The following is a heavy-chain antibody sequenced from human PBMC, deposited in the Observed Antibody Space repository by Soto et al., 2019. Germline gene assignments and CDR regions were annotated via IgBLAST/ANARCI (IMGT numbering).Heavy chain of an antibody. J-gene: IGHJ4*02. V-gene: IGHV3-33*06. CDR1: GFSFSSHG. Sequence: GSLRLSCAASGFSFSSHGMHWVRQAPGKGLEWVAVIWYDGRNKYYAGSVEGRFTISRDNSKKTLYLHMNSLRAEDTAVYYCAKEGFYDRTGYYPFDSWGQGTLVTVSS. CDR2: IWYDGRNK. CDR3: AKEGFYDRTGYYPFDS. D-gene: IGHD3-22*01.